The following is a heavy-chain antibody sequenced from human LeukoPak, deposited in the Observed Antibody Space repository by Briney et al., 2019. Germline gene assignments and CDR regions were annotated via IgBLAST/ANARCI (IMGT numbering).Heavy chain of an antibody. D-gene: IGHD1-1*01. CDR1: GGTFSSYA. Sequence: SVKVSCKASGGTFSSYAISWVRQAPGQGLEWMGGIIPIFGTANYAQKFQGRVTITAGESTSTAYMELSSLRSEDTAVYYCAREVQLERRYLAFDIWGQGTMVTVSS. V-gene: IGHV1-69*13. CDR3: AREVQLERRYLAFDI. CDR2: IIPIFGTA. J-gene: IGHJ3*02.